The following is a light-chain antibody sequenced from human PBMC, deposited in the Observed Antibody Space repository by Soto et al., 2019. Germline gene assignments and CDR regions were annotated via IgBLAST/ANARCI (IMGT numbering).Light chain of an antibody. J-gene: IGKJ4*01. V-gene: IGKV2-28*01. Sequence: EIVMTQSPLSLPVTPGEPASISCRSSQSLLGSNGNYYLDWYLQKPGQSPQLLIYLGSNRASGVPDRFSGSGSGTDFTLRISRVEAEDVGVYYCMQPLQTPRTFGGGIKVEIK. CDR1: QSLLGSNGNYY. CDR3: MQPLQTPRT. CDR2: LGS.